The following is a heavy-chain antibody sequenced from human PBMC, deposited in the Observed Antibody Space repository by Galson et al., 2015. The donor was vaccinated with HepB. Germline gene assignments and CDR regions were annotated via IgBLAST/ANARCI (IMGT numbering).Heavy chain of an antibody. V-gene: IGHV1-69*06. D-gene: IGHD2-8*01. CDR2: IIPIFGTA. J-gene: IGHJ6*02. CDR3: ARGTNYYYGMDV. Sequence: SVKVSCKASGGTFSSYAISWVRQAPGQGLEWMGGIIPIFGTANYAQKFQGRVTITADKSTSTAYMELSSLRSEDTAVYYCARGTNYYYGMDVWGQGTTVTVSS. CDR1: GGTFSSYA.